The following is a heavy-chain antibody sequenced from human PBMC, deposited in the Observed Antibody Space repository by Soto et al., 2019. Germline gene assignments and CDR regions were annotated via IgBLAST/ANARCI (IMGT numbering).Heavy chain of an antibody. CDR3: ARVPKLAAANHYYYYYYMDV. CDR1: GGSFSGYY. J-gene: IGHJ6*03. V-gene: IGHV4-34*01. CDR2: INHSGST. Sequence: SETLSLTCAVYGGSFSGYYWSWIRQPPGKGLEWIGEINHSGSTNYNPSLKSRVTISVDTSKNQFSLKLSSVTAADTAVYYCARVPKLAAANHYYYYYYMDVWGKGTTVTVSS. D-gene: IGHD2-15*01.